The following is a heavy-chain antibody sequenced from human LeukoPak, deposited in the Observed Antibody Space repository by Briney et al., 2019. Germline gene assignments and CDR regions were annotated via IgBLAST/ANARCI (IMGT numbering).Heavy chain of an antibody. CDR1: GGSISSSSYY. J-gene: IGHJ3*02. Sequence: PSETLSLTCTVSGGSISSSSYYWVWMRQPPGQGLEWIGSSYYSGSTYYNPSLKRRVTISVDTSKNQFSLKLSSVTAADTAVYYCARQNQCWQWLVVGAFDIWGQGTMVTVSS. CDR3: ARQNQCWQWLVVGAFDI. V-gene: IGHV4-39*01. CDR2: SYYSGST. D-gene: IGHD6-19*01.